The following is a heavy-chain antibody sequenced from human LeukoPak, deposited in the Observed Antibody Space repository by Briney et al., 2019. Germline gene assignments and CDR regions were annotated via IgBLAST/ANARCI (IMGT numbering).Heavy chain of an antibody. CDR2: IYTSGNI. CDR3: ARDVVGSIDY. Sequence: PSETLSLTCTVSGGSISSYYWSWLRQPAGKRLEWIGRIYTSGNINYNPSLKSRVTISVYKSKNQFSLKLTSVTAADTAVYYCARDVVGSIDYWGQGTLVTVSS. D-gene: IGHD2-21*01. V-gene: IGHV4-4*07. J-gene: IGHJ4*02. CDR1: GGSISSYY.